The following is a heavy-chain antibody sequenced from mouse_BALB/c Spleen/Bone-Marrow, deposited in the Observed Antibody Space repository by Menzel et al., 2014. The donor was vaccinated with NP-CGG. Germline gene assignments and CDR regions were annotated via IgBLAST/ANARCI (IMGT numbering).Heavy chain of an antibody. CDR2: INTNGGDT. Sequence: EVKLMESGGGLVQPGGSLKLSCAASGFTFSNYGMSRVRQTPDKRQEFVVTINTNGGDTYYPDSVKGQFTISRDNAKNTLYLQMSSLNSEDTAIYYCARGVDYVYWFAFWGQGTLVAVSA. CDR1: GFTFSNYG. J-gene: IGHJ3*01. D-gene: IGHD2-4*01. CDR3: ARGVDYVYWFAF. V-gene: IGHV5-6-3*01.